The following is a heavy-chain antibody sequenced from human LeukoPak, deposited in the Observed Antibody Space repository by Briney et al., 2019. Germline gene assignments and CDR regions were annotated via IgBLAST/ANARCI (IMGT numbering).Heavy chain of an antibody. V-gene: IGHV3-9*01. CDR1: GFTFDDYA. D-gene: IGHD3-10*01. CDR2: ISWNSGSI. CDR3: AREVRITMVRGVTLSSYYYYYYMDV. J-gene: IGHJ6*03. Sequence: GRSLRLSCAASGFTFDDYAMHWVRQAPGKGLEWVSGISWNSGSIGYADSVKGRFTISRDNAKNSLYLQMNSLRAEDTAVYYCAREVRITMVRGVTLSSYYYYYYMDVWGKGTTVTISS.